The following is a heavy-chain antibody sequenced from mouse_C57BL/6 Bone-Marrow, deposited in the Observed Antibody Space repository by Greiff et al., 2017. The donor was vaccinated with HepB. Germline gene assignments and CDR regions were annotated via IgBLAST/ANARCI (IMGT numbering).Heavy chain of an antibody. Sequence: QVHVKQSGAELVRPGASVKLSCKASGYTFTDYYINWVKQRPGQGLEWIARIYPGSGYTYYNEKFKGKATLTAEKSSSTAYMQLSSLTSEDSAVYFGARVSSDGYYAFAYWGQGTLVTVSA. CDR1: GYTFTDYY. D-gene: IGHD2-3*01. V-gene: IGHV1-76*01. CDR2: IYPGSGYT. J-gene: IGHJ3*01. CDR3: ARVSSDGYYAFAY.